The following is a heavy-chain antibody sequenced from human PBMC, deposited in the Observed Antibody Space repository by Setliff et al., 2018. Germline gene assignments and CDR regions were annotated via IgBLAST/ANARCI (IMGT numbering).Heavy chain of an antibody. D-gene: IGHD6-6*01. CDR2: IYYSGST. Sequence: PSETLSLTCAVYGASFSGTYCSWIRQPPGKGLEWIGSIYYSGSTYYNPSLKSRVTISVDTTKNQFSLQLNSVTAADMAVYYCARDPSSVAARPGYWGQGTLVTVSS. CDR1: GASFSGTY. J-gene: IGHJ4*02. CDR3: ARDPSSVAARPGY. V-gene: IGHV4-34*01.